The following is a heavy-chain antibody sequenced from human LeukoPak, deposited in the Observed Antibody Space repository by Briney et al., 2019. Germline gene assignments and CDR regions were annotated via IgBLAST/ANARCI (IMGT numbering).Heavy chain of an antibody. J-gene: IGHJ3*02. CDR3: ARDRQSDAFDI. Sequence: SETLSLTCTVSGDSIRKSRYYWGWIRQPPGKGLEWIGSIYYSGRTYYNPSLKSRVTISVDTSKNQFSLKLSSVTAADTAVYYCARDRQSDAFDIWGQGTMVTVSS. V-gene: IGHV4-39*07. CDR1: GDSIRKSRYY. CDR2: IYYSGRT.